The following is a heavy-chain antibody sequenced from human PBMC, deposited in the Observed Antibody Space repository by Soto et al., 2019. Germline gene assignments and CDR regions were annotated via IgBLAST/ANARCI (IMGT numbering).Heavy chain of an antibody. V-gene: IGHV1-69*13. CDR3: AREPYGGNSNYYGMDV. CDR2: IIPIFGTA. D-gene: IGHD4-17*01. CDR1: GGTFSSYA. Sequence: GASVKVSCKASGGTFSSYAISWVRQAPGQGLERMGGIIPIFGTANYAQKYQGRVTITADESTSTAYMELSSLRSEDTALFYFAREPYGGNSNYYGMDVWGQGTTVTVSS. J-gene: IGHJ6*02.